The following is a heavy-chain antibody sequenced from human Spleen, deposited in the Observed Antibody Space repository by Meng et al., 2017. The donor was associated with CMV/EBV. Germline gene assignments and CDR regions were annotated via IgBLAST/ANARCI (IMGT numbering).Heavy chain of an antibody. CDR2: ISGSGGST. CDR1: GFTFSSYA. D-gene: IGHD3-22*01. J-gene: IGHJ6*02. CDR3: AKDKDYYDSSGYLEVYYYGMDV. V-gene: IGHV3-23*01. Sequence: GESLKISCAASGFTFSSYAMSWVRQAPGRGLEWVSIISGSGGSTYYADSVKGRFTISRDNSKNTLYLQMNSLRAEDTAMYYCAKDKDYYDSSGYLEVYYYGMDVWGQGTTVTVSS.